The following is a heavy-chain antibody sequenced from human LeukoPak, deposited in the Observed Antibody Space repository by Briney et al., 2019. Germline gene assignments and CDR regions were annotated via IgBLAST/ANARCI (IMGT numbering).Heavy chain of an antibody. CDR1: GFTFSSYG. CDR3: ANRRPFDY. V-gene: IGHV3-30*18. Sequence: GGSLRLSCAASGFTFSSYGMHWVRQAPGKGLEWVAVISYDGSNKYYADSVKGRFTISRDNSKNTLYLQMNSLRAEDTAVYYCANRRPFDYWGQGTLVTVSS. CDR2: ISYDGSNK. J-gene: IGHJ4*02.